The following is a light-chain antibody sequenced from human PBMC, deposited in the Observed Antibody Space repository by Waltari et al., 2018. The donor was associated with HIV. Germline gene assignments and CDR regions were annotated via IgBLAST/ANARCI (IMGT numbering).Light chain of an antibody. Sequence: QSVLTHPPSVSGTPGQNVTIPCSGSSSNIGSNIVNWYQQLPGAAPKLLIYSNDQRPSGVPDRFSGSKSGTSASLAISGLQSADEADYYCAAWDDSLNGMFGGGTRLTVL. V-gene: IGLV1-44*01. CDR2: SND. CDR1: SSNIGSNI. J-gene: IGLJ3*02. CDR3: AAWDDSLNGM.